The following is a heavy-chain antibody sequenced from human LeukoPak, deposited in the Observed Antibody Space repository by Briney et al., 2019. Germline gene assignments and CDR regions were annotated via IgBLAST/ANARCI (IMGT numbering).Heavy chain of an antibody. D-gene: IGHD1-26*01. CDR2: IYYNGNT. V-gene: IGHV4-39*01. J-gene: IGHJ4*02. Sequence: SETLSLTCTVSGGSISSSSYYWGWIRQPPGKGLEWIGSIYYNGNTYYNPSLKSRVSMSVDTSKNQFSLKLSSVTAADTAVYYCARRAGATYGYFDYWGQGTLVTVSS. CDR1: GGSISSSSYY. CDR3: ARRAGATYGYFDY.